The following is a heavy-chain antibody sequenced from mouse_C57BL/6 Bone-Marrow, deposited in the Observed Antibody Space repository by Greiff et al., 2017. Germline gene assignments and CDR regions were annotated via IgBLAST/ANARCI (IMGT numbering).Heavy chain of an antibody. J-gene: IGHJ4*01. CDR3: ARVDYEDAMDY. CDR2: ISYDGSN. Sequence: DVHLVESGPGLVKPSQSLSLTCSVTGYSITSGYYWNWIRQFPGNKLEWMGYISYDGSNNYNPSLKNRISITRDTSKNQFFLKLNSVTTEDTATYYCARVDYEDAMDYWGQGTSVTVSS. V-gene: IGHV3-6*01. CDR1: GYSITSGYY. D-gene: IGHD2-4*01.